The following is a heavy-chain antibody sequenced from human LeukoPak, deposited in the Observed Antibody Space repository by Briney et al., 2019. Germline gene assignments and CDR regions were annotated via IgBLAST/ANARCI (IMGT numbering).Heavy chain of an antibody. J-gene: IGHJ4*02. CDR1: GFTFDSYA. CDR3: ARDQLAYSGYDTLFDY. D-gene: IGHD5-12*01. V-gene: IGHV3-30*04. CDR2: ISYDGSNK. Sequence: GGSLRLSCAASGFTFDSYAIHWVRQAPGKGLEWVAVISYDGSNKYYADSVKGRFTISRDNSKNTLYLQLNSLRPEDTAVYYCARDQLAYSGYDTLFDYWGQGSLVTVSS.